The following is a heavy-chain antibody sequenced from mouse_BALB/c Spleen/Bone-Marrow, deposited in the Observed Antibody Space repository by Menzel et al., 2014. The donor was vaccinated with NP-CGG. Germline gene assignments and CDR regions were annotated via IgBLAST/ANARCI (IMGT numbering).Heavy chain of an antibody. CDR2: IHPGSGGT. J-gene: IGHJ2*01. CDR1: GFTFADYE. Sequence: LVESGAELVRPGASVKLSCKALGFTFADYEMHWVKQTAVHGLEWIGTIHPGSGGTAYNQKFKGKATLTADKSSSTAYMELSSLTSEDSAVYYCTREKVGDFDYWGQGTTLTVSS. V-gene: IGHV1-15*01. CDR3: TREKVGDFDY.